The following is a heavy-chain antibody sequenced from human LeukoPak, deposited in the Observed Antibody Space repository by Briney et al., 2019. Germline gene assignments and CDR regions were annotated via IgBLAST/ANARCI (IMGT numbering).Heavy chain of an antibody. D-gene: IGHD4-17*01. V-gene: IGHV4-59*11. CDR3: ARGTVTPPWYFDY. CDR1: GGSISSHY. Sequence: SETLSLTCTVSGGSISSHYWSWIRQPPGKGLEWIGYIYYSGSTNYNPSLKSRVTISVDTSKNQFSLKLSSVTAADTAVYYCARGTVTPPWYFDYWGQGTLVTVSS. J-gene: IGHJ4*02. CDR2: IYYSGST.